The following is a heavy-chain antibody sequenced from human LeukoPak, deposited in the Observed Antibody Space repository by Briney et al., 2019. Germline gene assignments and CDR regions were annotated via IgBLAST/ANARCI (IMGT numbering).Heavy chain of an antibody. Sequence: KASQTLSLTCTVSGGTISSGGYYWSWIRQHPGKGLEWIGYIYYSGSTYYNPSLKSRVTISVDTSKNQFSLKLSSVTAADTAVYYCARAPTVTTVFDYWGQGTLVTVSS. D-gene: IGHD4-4*01. CDR3: ARAPTVTTVFDY. CDR2: IYYSGST. J-gene: IGHJ4*02. V-gene: IGHV4-31*03. CDR1: GGTISSGGYY.